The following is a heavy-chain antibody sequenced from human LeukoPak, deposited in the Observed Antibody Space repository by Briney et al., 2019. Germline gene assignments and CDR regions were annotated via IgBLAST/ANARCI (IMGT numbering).Heavy chain of an antibody. D-gene: IGHD4-11*01. Sequence: ASVKVSCKASGYTFTGYYMHWVRQAPGQGLEWMGWMNPNSGNTGYAQKFQGRVTMTRNTSISTAYMELSSLRSEDTAVYYCARGVDYSNYVSDYWGQGTLVTVSS. J-gene: IGHJ4*02. V-gene: IGHV1-8*02. CDR1: GYTFTGYY. CDR2: MNPNSGNT. CDR3: ARGVDYSNYVSDY.